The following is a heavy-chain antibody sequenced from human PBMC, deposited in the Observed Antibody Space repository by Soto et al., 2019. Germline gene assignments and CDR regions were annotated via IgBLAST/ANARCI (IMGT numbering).Heavy chain of an antibody. Sequence: TLSLTCTVSGGSMRNFYWSWIRLSPGKGLEWIGYVFSSGTTNYNPSFKSRVTVSIDASKNQFSLRLSSVIAADTAVYYCARSGGYSGYDLDFWGQGMLVTVSS. D-gene: IGHD5-12*01. J-gene: IGHJ4*02. CDR2: VFSSGTT. V-gene: IGHV4-59*01. CDR3: ARSGGYSGYDLDF. CDR1: GGSMRNFY.